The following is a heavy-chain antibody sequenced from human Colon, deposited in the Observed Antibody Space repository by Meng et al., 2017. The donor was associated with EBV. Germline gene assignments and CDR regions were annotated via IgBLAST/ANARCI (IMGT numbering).Heavy chain of an antibody. Sequence: QVRLQESGPGLVQPSQTWSLTCTVSGGSISSGDYYWSWIRQPPGKGLEWIGYIYYSGSTYSNASLKSRVTISIDRSKNQFSLKLSSVTAADTAVYYCARDRKHYGERGWFDPWGQGTLVTVSS. V-gene: IGHV4-30-4*01. CDR1: GGSISSGDYY. D-gene: IGHD4-17*01. CDR2: IYYSGST. CDR3: ARDRKHYGERGWFDP. J-gene: IGHJ5*02.